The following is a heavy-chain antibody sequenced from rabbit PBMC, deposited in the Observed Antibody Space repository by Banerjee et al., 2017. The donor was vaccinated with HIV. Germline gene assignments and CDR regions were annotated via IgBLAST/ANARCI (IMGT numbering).Heavy chain of an antibody. CDR2: INTSSGNT. V-gene: IGHV1S40*01. J-gene: IGHJ6*01. CDR3: ARDRDGDAGYGSLAL. CDR1: GFSFSNKYV. D-gene: IGHD7-1*01. Sequence: QSLEESGGDLVKPGASLTLTCTASGFSFSNKYVMCWVRQAPGKGLEWIACINTSSGNTVYASWAKGRFTISKTSSTTVTLQMTSLTAADTATYFCARDRDGDAGYGSLALWGQGTLVTVS.